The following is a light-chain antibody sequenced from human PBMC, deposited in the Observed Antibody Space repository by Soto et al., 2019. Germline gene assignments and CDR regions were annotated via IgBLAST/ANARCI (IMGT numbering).Light chain of an antibody. J-gene: IGKJ1*01. CDR3: QQYNNWPLT. V-gene: IGKV3-15*01. CDR2: GAS. Sequence: EIVMTQSPATLSVSPGERATLSCRASQSVSSNLAWYQQKPGQAPRLLIYGASTRATGIPARFSGRGSGTEFALTISSLQSEDFAVYDCQQYNNWPLTFGQGTKVEIK. CDR1: QSVSSN.